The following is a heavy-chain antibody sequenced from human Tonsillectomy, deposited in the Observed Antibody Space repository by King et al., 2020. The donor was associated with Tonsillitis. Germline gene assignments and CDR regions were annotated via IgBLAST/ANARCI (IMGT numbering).Heavy chain of an antibody. D-gene: IGHD5-24*01. CDR2: IDWDDDK. Sequence: TLKESGPALVKPTQTLTLTCTFSGFSLSTSGMCVSWIRQPPGKALEWLALIDWDDDKYYSTSLKTRLTISKDTSKNQVVLTMTNMDPVYTATYYFARCIATKRDWYFDLWGRGTLVTVSS. V-gene: IGHV2-70*01. J-gene: IGHJ2*01. CDR1: GFSLSTSGMC. CDR3: ARCIATKRDWYFDL.